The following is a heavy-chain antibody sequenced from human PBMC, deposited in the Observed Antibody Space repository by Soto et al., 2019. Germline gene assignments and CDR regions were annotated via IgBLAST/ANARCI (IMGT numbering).Heavy chain of an antibody. CDR2: TYYRSKWYN. Sequence: SQTLSLTCAISGDSVSSNSAVWIWIRQSPSRGLEWLGRTYYRSKWYNDYAVSVKSRITINPDTSKNQFSLQLNSMTPEDTAVSYCARGFGGFDPWGRGTLVTVSS. CDR1: GDSVSSNSAV. V-gene: IGHV6-1*01. J-gene: IGHJ5*02. D-gene: IGHD3-10*01. CDR3: ARGFGGFDP.